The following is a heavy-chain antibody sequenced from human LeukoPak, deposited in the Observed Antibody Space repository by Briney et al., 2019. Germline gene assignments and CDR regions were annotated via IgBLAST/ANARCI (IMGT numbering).Heavy chain of an antibody. Sequence: GGSLRLSCAASGFTFSSYSMNWVRQAPGKGLEWVSSISSSSSYIYYADSVKGRFTISRDNAKNSLYLQMNSLRAEDTAVYYCAREETRYYYDSSGYLGSSLFDYWGQGTLVTVSS. CDR2: ISSSSSYI. D-gene: IGHD3-22*01. J-gene: IGHJ4*02. CDR1: GFTFSSYS. CDR3: AREETRYYYDSSGYLGSSLFDY. V-gene: IGHV3-21*01.